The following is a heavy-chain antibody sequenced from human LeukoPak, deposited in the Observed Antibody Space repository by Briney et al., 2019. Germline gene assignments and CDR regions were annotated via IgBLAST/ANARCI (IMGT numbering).Heavy chain of an antibody. V-gene: IGHV3-21*01. Sequence: GGSLRLSCAASGFTLSSYSMNWVRQAPGKGLEWVSSISSSSSYIYYADSVKGRFTISRDNAKNSLYLQMNSLRAEDTAVYYCARGSGRTHFDYWGQGTLVTVSS. D-gene: IGHD3-3*01. CDR1: GFTLSSYS. CDR3: ARGSGRTHFDY. CDR2: ISSSSSYI. J-gene: IGHJ4*02.